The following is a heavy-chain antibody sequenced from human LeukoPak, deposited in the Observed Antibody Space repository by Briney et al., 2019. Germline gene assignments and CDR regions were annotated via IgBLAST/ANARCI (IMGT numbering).Heavy chain of an antibody. V-gene: IGHV3-30*18. J-gene: IGHJ6*03. CDR2: ISYDGSNK. Sequence: GGSLRLSCAASRFTFSSYGMQWVRQAPGNGLEWVAVISYDGSNKYYADSVKGRFTISRDNSKNTLYLQMNSLRAEDTAVYYCAKPLRVGYYYYDMDVWGKGTTVTVSS. D-gene: IGHD1-26*01. CDR1: RFTFSSYG. CDR3: AKPLRVGYYYYDMDV.